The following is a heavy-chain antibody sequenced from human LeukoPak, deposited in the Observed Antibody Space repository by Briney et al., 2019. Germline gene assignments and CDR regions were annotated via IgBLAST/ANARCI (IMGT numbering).Heavy chain of an antibody. CDR3: ARGWEPPAFDI. Sequence: MSSETLSLTCTVSGGSISTFYWSWVRQPPGKGLEWIGYIYYRGSTNYNPSLTSRVTISVDTSKNQFSLKLISVTTADTAVYYCARGWEPPAFDIWGQGTMVTVSS. V-gene: IGHV4-59*01. J-gene: IGHJ3*02. D-gene: IGHD1-26*01. CDR2: IYYRGST. CDR1: GGSISTFY.